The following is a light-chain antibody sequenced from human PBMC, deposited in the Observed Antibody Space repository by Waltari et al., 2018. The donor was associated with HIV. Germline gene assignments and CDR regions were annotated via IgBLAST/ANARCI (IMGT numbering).Light chain of an antibody. CDR1: SSKIGRNT. J-gene: IGLJ2*01. V-gene: IGLV1-44*01. CDR2: SNN. CDR3: ATWEDRMNGVV. Sequence: QSVLSQPPSASGTPGQRVTISCSGGSSKIGRNTVNWYQQLPGTAPILLIYSNNQRPSGFPARLSGSNSGTSASLDISGLQSEYEADYYCATWEDRMNGVVFGGGTKLTVL.